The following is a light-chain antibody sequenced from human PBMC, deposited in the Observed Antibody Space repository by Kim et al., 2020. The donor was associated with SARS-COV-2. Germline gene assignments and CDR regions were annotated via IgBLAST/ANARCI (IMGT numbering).Light chain of an antibody. CDR1: GGNIASSY. J-gene: IGLJ3*02. CDR2: EDS. CDR3: QSYDDFNRV. Sequence: NFMLTQPHSVSESPGKTVTISCTRSGGNIASSYVQWYQQRPGSSPTTLIYEDSQRTPGVPERFSGSVDSSSNSASLIISGLKTEDEADYYCQSYDDFNRVFGGGTKVTVL. V-gene: IGLV6-57*01.